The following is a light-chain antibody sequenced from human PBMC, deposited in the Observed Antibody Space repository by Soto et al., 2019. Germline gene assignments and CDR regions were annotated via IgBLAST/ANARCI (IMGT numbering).Light chain of an antibody. Sequence: DIQMTQSPSTLSASVGDRVTITCRASQSISDWLAWYQQKAGKAPKLLIYAASSLQSGVPSRFSGSGSGTDFTLTISSLQPEDFATYYCQQANSFPLTFGGGTKVDIK. J-gene: IGKJ4*01. V-gene: IGKV1D-12*01. CDR3: QQANSFPLT. CDR1: QSISDW. CDR2: AAS.